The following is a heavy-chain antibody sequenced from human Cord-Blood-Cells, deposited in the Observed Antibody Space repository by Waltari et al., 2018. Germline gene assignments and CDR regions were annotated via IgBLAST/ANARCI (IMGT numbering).Heavy chain of an antibody. CDR2: MSSSSSTI. V-gene: IGHV3-48*02. D-gene: IGHD2-2*02. Sequence: EVQLVESGGGLVQPGGSLRLSCAASGFPFSSYSMNWFRQAPGKGLEWVSYMSSSSSTIYYADSVKGRFTISRDNAKNSLYLQMNSLRDEDTAVYYCASPHCSSTSCYNWYFDLWGRGTLVTVSS. CDR1: GFPFSSYS. CDR3: ASPHCSSTSCYNWYFDL. J-gene: IGHJ2*01.